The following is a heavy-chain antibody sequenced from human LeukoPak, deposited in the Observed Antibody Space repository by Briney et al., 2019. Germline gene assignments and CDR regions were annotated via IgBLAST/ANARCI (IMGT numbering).Heavy chain of an antibody. CDR1: GGSISSSNW. Sequence: PSETLSLTCAVSGGSISSSNWWSWVRQPPGKGLEWIGEIYHSGSTNYNPSLKSRVTISVDKSKNQFSPKLSSVTAADTAVYYCARDGTGHYYDSSGYFDYWGQGTLVTVSS. V-gene: IGHV4-4*02. D-gene: IGHD3-22*01. CDR3: ARDGTGHYYDSSGYFDY. J-gene: IGHJ4*02. CDR2: IYHSGST.